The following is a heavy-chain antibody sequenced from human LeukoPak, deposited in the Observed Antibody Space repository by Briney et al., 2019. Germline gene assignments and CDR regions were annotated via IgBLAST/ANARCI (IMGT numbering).Heavy chain of an antibody. CDR3: ARADSSGYHWIPY. V-gene: IGHV1-69*05. D-gene: IGHD3-22*01. Sequence: SVKVSCKASGGIFSSYAISWVRQPPGQGLEWMGGIIPIFGTANYAQKFQGRVTITTDESTSTAYMELSSLRSEDTAVYYCARADSSGYHWIPYWGQGTLVTVSS. CDR2: IIPIFGTA. CDR1: GGIFSSYA. J-gene: IGHJ4*02.